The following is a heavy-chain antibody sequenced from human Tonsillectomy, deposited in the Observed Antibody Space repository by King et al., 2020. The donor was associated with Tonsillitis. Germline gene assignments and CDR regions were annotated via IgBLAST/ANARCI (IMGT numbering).Heavy chain of an antibody. CDR2: ISSSGSSI. Sequence: VQLVESGGGLVKPGGSLRLSCAASRFTLSDYYMSWIRQAPGKGLEWLSYISSSGSSIYYGDSVKGRFTISRDNAKNSLYLQMNSLRAEDTAVYYCARVTTYYYDSSSYFGAFDIWGQGTMVTVSS. D-gene: IGHD3-22*01. V-gene: IGHV3-11*01. J-gene: IGHJ3*02. CDR3: ARVTTYYYDSSSYFGAFDI. CDR1: RFTLSDYY.